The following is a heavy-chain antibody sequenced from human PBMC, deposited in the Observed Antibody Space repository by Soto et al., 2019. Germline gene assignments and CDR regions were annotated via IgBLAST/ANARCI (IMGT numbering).Heavy chain of an antibody. J-gene: IGHJ4*02. CDR2: MYYSGST. V-gene: IGHV4-39*01. Sequence: SETLSLTCTVSGGSISSSTYYWGWIRQPPGKGLEWFGSMYYSGSTYYNPSLKSRVTISVDTSKNQFSLKVSSVSAADTAVYYCARGPADSSGTYPHFDYWGQGTLVTVSS. D-gene: IGHD3-22*01. CDR1: GGSISSSTYY. CDR3: ARGPADSSGTYPHFDY.